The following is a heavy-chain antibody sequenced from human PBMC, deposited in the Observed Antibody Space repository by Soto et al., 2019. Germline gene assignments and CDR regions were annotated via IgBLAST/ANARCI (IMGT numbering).Heavy chain of an antibody. CDR1: GDTFSSFG. V-gene: IGHV1-18*01. CDR3: ARDQESITDRILQY. CDR2: ISAYNGNT. Sequence: ASVKVSCKASGDTFSSFGFSWVRQAPGQGLEWLGWISAYNGNTHYAQKVRDRVTLTTDTSTNTAYMELRSLTSDDTAVYYCARDQESITDRILQYWGQGTRVTVSS. D-gene: IGHD3-10*01. J-gene: IGHJ4*02.